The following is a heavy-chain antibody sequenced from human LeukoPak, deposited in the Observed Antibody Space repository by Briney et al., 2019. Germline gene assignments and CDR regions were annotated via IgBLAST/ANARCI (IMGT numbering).Heavy chain of an antibody. CDR1: GFTFSSYA. V-gene: IGHV3-23*01. Sequence: GGSLRLSCVTSGFTFSSYAMSWVRQAPGKGLEWVSSISGSGGTTYYADSVKGRFTISRDNSKNSLYLQMNSLRAEDAAVYYRAKDTAPRPRWFDSWGQGTLVTVSS. D-gene: IGHD6-6*01. CDR2: ISGSGGTT. J-gene: IGHJ5*01. CDR3: AKDTAPRPRWFDS.